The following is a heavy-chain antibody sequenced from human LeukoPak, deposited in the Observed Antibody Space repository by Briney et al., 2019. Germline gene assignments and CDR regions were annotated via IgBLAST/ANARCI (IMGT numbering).Heavy chain of an antibody. J-gene: IGHJ4*02. D-gene: IGHD4-11*01. CDR2: IWSDGTNR. CDR1: GFTFNHYA. CDR3: AKDAQRGFDYSNSLEY. Sequence: PGGSLRLSCAATGFTFNHYAMHWVRQAPGKGLEWVAVIWSDGTNRYYADSVKGRFTISRDDAGKTVYLQMSSLRPEDTGVYYCAKDAQRGFDYSNSLEYWGQGTPVTAST. V-gene: IGHV3-33*06.